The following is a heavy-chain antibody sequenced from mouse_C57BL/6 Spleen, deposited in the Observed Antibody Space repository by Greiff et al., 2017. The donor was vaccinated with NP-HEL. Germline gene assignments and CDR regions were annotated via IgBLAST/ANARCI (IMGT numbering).Heavy chain of an antibody. CDR1: GYTFTDYE. J-gene: IGHJ4*01. V-gene: IGHV1-15*01. Sequence: QVQLQQSGAELVRPGASVTLSCKASGYTFTDYEMHWVKQTPVLGLEWIGAIDPETGGTAYNQKFKGKAILTADKSSSTAYMELRSLTSEDSAVYYCTDYDYDDAMDYWGQGTSVTVSS. CDR2: IDPETGGT. CDR3: TDYDYDDAMDY. D-gene: IGHD2-4*01.